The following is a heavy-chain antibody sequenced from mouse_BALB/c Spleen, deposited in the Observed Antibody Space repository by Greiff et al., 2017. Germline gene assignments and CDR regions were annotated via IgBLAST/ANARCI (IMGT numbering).Heavy chain of an antibody. CDR2: ISNGGGST. CDR3: ARGGYYGSSYFDY. V-gene: IGHV5-12-2*01. Sequence: EVKLVESGGGLVQPGGSLKLSCAASGFTFSSYTMSWVRQTPEKRLEWVAYISNGGGSTYYPDTVKGRFTISRDNAKNTLYLQMSSLKSEDTAMYYCARGGYYGSSYFDYWGQGTTLTVSS. D-gene: IGHD1-1*01. CDR1: GFTFSSYT. J-gene: IGHJ2*01.